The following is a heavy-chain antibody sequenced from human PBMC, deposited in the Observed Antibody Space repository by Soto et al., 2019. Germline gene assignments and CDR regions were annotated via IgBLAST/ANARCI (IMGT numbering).Heavy chain of an antibody. CDR1: GYPFTKFG. Sequence: QPQLVQSGVELKKPGASVRVSCKASGYPFTKFGINWVRQAPGQGLEWMGWISGHSGGTKYGPKFRDRLTIVTDTSSKTAYMELRSLKSDDTAVYYCAKDCGHGARTHICGMDVWGQGTTVTVSS. CDR3: AKDCGHGARTHICGMDV. CDR2: ISGHSGGT. V-gene: IGHV1-18*01. D-gene: IGHD1-1*01. J-gene: IGHJ6*02.